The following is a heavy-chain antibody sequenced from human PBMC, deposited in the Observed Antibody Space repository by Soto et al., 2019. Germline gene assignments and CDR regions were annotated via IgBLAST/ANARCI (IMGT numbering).Heavy chain of an antibody. D-gene: IGHD2-2*01. CDR2: IIPIFGTA. CDR3: ARYGYCSSTSCLYYYYYGMDV. V-gene: IGHV1-69*06. Sequence: ASVKVSCKASGGTFSSYAISWVRQAPGQGLEWMGGIIPIFGTANYAQKFQGRVTITADKSTSTAYMELSSLRSEDTAVYYCARYGYCSSTSCLYYYYYGMDVWGQGTTVTVSS. J-gene: IGHJ6*02. CDR1: GGTFSSYA.